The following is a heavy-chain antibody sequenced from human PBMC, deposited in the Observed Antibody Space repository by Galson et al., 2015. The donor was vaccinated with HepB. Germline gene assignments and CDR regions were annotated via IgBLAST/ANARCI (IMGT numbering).Heavy chain of an antibody. CDR1: GFTFSSYG. Sequence: SLRLSCAASGFTFSSYGMHWVRQAPGKGLEWVAVISYDGSNKYYADSVKGRFTISRDNSKNTLYLQMNSLRAEDTAVYYCAKDFRGGRERLGYFDYWGQGTLVTVSS. J-gene: IGHJ4*02. D-gene: IGHD1-1*01. CDR3: AKDFRGGRERLGYFDY. V-gene: IGHV3-30*18. CDR2: ISYDGSNK.